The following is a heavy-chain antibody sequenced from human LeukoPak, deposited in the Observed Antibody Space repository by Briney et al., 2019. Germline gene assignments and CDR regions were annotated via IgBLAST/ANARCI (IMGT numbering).Heavy chain of an antibody. CDR3: ARDTRYCSGGSCQNDAFDI. CDR2: IYSGGST. CDR1: GFTVSSNY. Sequence: PGGSLRPSCAASGFTVSSNYMSWVRQAPGKGLEWVSLIYSGGSTYYADSVKGRFTISRDNSKNTLYLQMNSLRAEDTAVYYCARDTRYCSGGSCQNDAFDIWGQGTMVTVSS. D-gene: IGHD2-15*01. J-gene: IGHJ3*02. V-gene: IGHV3-66*01.